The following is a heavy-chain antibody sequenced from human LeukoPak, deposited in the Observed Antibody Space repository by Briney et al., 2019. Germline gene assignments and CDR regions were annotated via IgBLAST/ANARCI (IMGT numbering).Heavy chain of an antibody. D-gene: IGHD5-18*01. Sequence: GGSLRLSCVASGFTFSSYAMHWVRQAPGKGLEWVAFIRYDGSNIYSADSVKGRFTISRDNAKNSLYLQMNSLRAEDTAVYYCCGSVLYSSYYFDYWGQGTLVTVSS. CDR2: IRYDGSNI. CDR3: CGSVLYSSYYFDY. J-gene: IGHJ4*02. V-gene: IGHV3-30*02. CDR1: GFTFSSYA.